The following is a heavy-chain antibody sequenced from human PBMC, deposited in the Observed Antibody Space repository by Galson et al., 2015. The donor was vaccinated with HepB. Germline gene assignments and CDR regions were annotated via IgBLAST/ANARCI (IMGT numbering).Heavy chain of an antibody. CDR1: GFTFSSYS. J-gene: IGHJ5*02. CDR3: ARDRENTGWFDP. CDR2: ISSSSSYI. V-gene: IGHV3-21*01. Sequence: SLRLSCAASGFTFSSYSMNWVRQAPGKGLEWVSSISSSSSYIYYADSVKGRFTISRDNAKNSLYLQMNSLRAEDTAVYYCARDRENTGWFDPWGQGTLVTVSS. D-gene: IGHD2/OR15-2a*01.